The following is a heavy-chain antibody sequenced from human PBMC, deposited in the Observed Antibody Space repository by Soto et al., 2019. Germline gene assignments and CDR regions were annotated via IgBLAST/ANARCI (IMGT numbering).Heavy chain of an antibody. Sequence: GGSLRLSCAASGFTFRSYTMNWVHQAPGKGLEWVSSISSNSDYIYYVDSVRGRFTISRDTAKNSLYLQMNSLRAEDTAVYYCARVVHFDSSGFGLWGQGTMVTVSS. CDR2: ISSNSDYI. CDR1: GFTFRSYT. D-gene: IGHD3-22*01. CDR3: ARVVHFDSSGFGL. V-gene: IGHV3-21*01. J-gene: IGHJ3*01.